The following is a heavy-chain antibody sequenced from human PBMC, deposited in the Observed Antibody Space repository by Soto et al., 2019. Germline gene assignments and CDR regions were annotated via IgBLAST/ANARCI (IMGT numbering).Heavy chain of an antibody. J-gene: IGHJ4*02. CDR3: TTASGDYPYWY. Sequence: EVQLVESGGGLVKPGGSLRLSCAASGFTFSNDWMSWVRQAPGKGLEWVGRIKSKTDGGTTDYAAPVKGRFTISRDDSKNTLYLQMNSLKTEDTAVYYCTTASGDYPYWYWGQGTLVTVSS. D-gene: IGHD4-17*01. CDR1: GFTFSNDW. CDR2: IKSKTDGGTT. V-gene: IGHV3-15*01.